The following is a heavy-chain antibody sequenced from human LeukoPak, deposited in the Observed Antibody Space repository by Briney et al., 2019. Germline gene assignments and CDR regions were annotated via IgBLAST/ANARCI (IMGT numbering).Heavy chain of an antibody. J-gene: IGHJ6*03. Sequence: ASVKVSCKASGYTFTSFYMHWVRQAPGQGLEWMGWINPNSGGTNYAQKFQGRVTMTRDTSISTAYMELSRLRSDDTAVYYCARDSELPICSSTSCSLGDYYYYYMDVWGKGTTVTVSS. CDR2: INPNSGGT. CDR1: GYTFTSFY. D-gene: IGHD2-2*01. V-gene: IGHV1-2*02. CDR3: ARDSELPICSSTSCSLGDYYYYYMDV.